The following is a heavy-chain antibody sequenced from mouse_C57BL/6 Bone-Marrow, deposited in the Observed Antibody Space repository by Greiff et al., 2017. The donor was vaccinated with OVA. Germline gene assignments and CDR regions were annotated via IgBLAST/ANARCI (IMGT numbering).Heavy chain of an antibody. CDR3: ARSYDYALYFDV. V-gene: IGHV1-80*01. Sequence: QVQLQQSGAELVKPGASVKISCKASGYAFSSYWMNWVKQRPGQGLEWIGQIYPGDGDTNYNGKFKGKATLTADKSSSTAYMQLSSLTSEDSAVYFCARSYDYALYFDVWGTGTTVTVSS. CDR1: GYAFSSYW. D-gene: IGHD2-4*01. CDR2: IYPGDGDT. J-gene: IGHJ1*03.